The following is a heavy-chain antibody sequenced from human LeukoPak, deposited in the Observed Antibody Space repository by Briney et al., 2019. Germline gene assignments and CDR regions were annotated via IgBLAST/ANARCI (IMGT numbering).Heavy chain of an antibody. V-gene: IGHV3-23*01. J-gene: IGHJ4*02. D-gene: IGHD4/OR15-4a*01. CDR2: ISDTGGNP. Sequence: GGSLRLSCAASGFTFSSYAVSWVRQAPGKGLEWVSSISDTGGNPYYADSVKGRFTISRDKSKNTLDLQMNSLRAEDTAVYYCAKGTMHDYWGQGTLVTVSA. CDR3: AKGTMHDY. CDR1: GFTFSSYA.